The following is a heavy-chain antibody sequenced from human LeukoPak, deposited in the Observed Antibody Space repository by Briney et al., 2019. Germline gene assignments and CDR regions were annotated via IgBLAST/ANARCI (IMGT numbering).Heavy chain of an antibody. D-gene: IGHD3-9*01. V-gene: IGHV4-59*01. J-gene: IGHJ4*02. CDR2: IHYSGST. Sequence: SETLSLTCTVSGGSISKYYWTWIRQPPGKGLEWIGYIHYSGSTNNNPSLKSRVTISADTSKNHFSLKLSSVTAADTAVYYCARGGYDILTGPPDYWDQGTLVTVSS. CDR1: GGSISKYY. CDR3: ARGGYDILTGPPDY.